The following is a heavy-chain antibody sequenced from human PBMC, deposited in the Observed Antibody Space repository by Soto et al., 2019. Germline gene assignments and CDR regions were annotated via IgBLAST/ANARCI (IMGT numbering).Heavy chain of an antibody. CDR3: ARTIWSGYFQADY. CDR2: ISSSSST. CDR1: GFTFSTYS. D-gene: IGHD3-3*01. J-gene: IGHJ4*02. Sequence: EVQLVESGGGLVQPGGSLRLSCVASGFTFSTYSMNWVRQAPGKGLEWISYISSSSSTTYADSVKGRFTISRDNAKNSLYLQMNSLREEDTAVYYCARTIWSGYFQADYWSQGTLVTVSS. V-gene: IGHV3-48*02.